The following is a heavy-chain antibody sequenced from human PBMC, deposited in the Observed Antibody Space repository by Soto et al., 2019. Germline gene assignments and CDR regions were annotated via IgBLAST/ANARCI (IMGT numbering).Heavy chain of an antibody. D-gene: IGHD3-10*01. V-gene: IGHV1-69*06. CDR2: IIPIFGTA. CDR3: ARDGGDYYGSGSLPIYGMDV. CDR1: GGTFSSYA. J-gene: IGHJ6*02. Sequence: GASVKVSCKASGGTFSSYAISWVRQAPGQGLEWMGGIIPIFGTANYAQKFQGRVTITADKSTSTAYMELSSLRSEDTAVYYCARDGGDYYGSGSLPIYGMDVWGQGTTVTVSS.